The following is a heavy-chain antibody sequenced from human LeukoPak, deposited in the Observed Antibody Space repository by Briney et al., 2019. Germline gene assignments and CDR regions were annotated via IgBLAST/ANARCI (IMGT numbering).Heavy chain of an antibody. D-gene: IGHD3-10*01. CDR1: GFTFSHYA. CDR3: AKDHRSECYFDY. J-gene: IGHJ4*02. CDR2: ISYDGSNI. Sequence: GGSLRLSCAASGFTFSHYAMHWVRQAPGKGLEWVALISYDGSNIQYADSVKGRFTISRDNSKNTLYLQMNSLRAEDTAVYYCAKDHRSECYFDYWGQGTLVTVSS. V-gene: IGHV3-30-3*01.